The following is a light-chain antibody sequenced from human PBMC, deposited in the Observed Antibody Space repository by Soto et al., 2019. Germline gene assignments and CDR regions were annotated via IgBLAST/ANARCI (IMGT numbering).Light chain of an antibody. Sequence: QSALTQPASVSGSPGQSITISCTGTGSDIGAYNYVSWYQHYPDKVPKLIIYEVTNRPSGVSNRFSGSKSGNMASLTISGLQPEDDADYYCSSYTTSRTLVFGGGTKLTVL. CDR1: GSDIGAYNY. CDR3: SSYTTSRTLV. CDR2: EVT. V-gene: IGLV2-14*01. J-gene: IGLJ2*01.